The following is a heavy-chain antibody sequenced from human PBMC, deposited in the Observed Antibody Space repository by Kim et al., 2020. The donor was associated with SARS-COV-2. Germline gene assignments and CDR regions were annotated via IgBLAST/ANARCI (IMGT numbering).Heavy chain of an antibody. J-gene: IGHJ5*02. Sequence: GASLKISCKGSGYSFTSYWISWVRQMPGKGLEWMGRIDPSDSYTNYSPSFQGHVTISADKSISTAYLQWSSLKASDTAMYYCARHKNTMIVLFDPWGQGTLVTVSS. V-gene: IGHV5-10-1*01. CDR3: ARHKNTMIVLFDP. CDR1: GYSFTSYW. D-gene: IGHD3-22*01. CDR2: IDPSDSYT.